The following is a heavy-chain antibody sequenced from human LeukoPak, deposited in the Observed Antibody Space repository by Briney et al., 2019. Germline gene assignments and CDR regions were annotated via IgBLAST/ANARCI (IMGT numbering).Heavy chain of an antibody. CDR3: ARERNWYFDL. CDR1: GYTLTELS. V-gene: IGHV1-69*13. CDR2: IIPIFGTP. Sequence: SVKVSCKVSGYTLTELSMHWVRQAPGQGLEWMGGIIPIFGTPNHAQKFLGRVTITADESTSTAYMELSSLRSEDTAVYYCARERNWYFDLWGRGTLVTVSS. J-gene: IGHJ2*01.